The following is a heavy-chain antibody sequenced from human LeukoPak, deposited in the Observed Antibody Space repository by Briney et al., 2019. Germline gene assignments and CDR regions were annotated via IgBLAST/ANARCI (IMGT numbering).Heavy chain of an antibody. CDR2: ISYDGSNK. Sequence: GGSPRLSCAASGFTFSSYAMHWVRQAPGKGLEWVAVISYDGSNKYYADSVKGRFTISRDNSKNTLYLQMNSLRAEDTAVYYCARLPYDSSGYFQHWGQGTLVTVSS. D-gene: IGHD3-22*01. CDR3: ARLPYDSSGYFQH. V-gene: IGHV3-30*04. J-gene: IGHJ1*01. CDR1: GFTFSSYA.